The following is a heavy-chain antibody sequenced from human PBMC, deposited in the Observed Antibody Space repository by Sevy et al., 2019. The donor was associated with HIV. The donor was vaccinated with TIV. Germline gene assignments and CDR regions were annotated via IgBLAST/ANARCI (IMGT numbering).Heavy chain of an antibody. V-gene: IGHV4-39*01. CDR2: ITDSGST. J-gene: IGHJ6*03. CDR3: ARLRGGYGNGWFYYYMDV. Sequence: SETLSLTCSVTGGSIRRGDYFWSWIRQSPGKGLEWIGSITDSGSTYYNPSLKSRVTMSVDTSKNQFSLKLSSVTAADTAVHYCARLRGGYGNGWFYYYMDVWGKRTTVTVSS. CDR1: GGSIRRGDYF. D-gene: IGHD3-10*01.